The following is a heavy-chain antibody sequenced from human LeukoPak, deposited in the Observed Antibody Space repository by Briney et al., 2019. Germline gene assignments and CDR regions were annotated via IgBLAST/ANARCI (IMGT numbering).Heavy chain of an antibody. Sequence: GGSLGLSCAASGFTFSDYYMSWVRQAPGKGLEWVSYISNSGSNIYYADSVKGRFTISRDNAKNSLYLQVNSLRGEDTAVYYCARDRRRYGGYDPFDHWGQGTLVTVSS. CDR3: ARDRRRYGGYDPFDH. J-gene: IGHJ4*02. D-gene: IGHD5-12*01. CDR1: GFTFSDYY. CDR2: ISNSGSNI. V-gene: IGHV3-11*01.